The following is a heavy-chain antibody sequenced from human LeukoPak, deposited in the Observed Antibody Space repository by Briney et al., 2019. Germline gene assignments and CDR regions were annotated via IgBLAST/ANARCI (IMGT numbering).Heavy chain of an antibody. CDR2: IYHTGST. D-gene: IGHD7-27*01. V-gene: IGHV4-59*02. Sequence: SETLSLTCTISGGSVSDYYWSWIRGSPGKGLEWIGYIYHTGSTSYSPSLKSRVTISADTSQNQFSLKLSSVTAADTAVYYCASRKLGNDYWGQGTLVTVSS. J-gene: IGHJ4*02. CDR1: GGSVSDYY. CDR3: ASRKLGNDY.